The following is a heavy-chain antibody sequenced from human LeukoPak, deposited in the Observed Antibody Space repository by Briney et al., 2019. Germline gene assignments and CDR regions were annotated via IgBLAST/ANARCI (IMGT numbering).Heavy chain of an antibody. Sequence: GGSLRLSCAASGFTFSSYEMNWIRQAPGKGLEWVSYISSSGSTIYYADSVKGRFTVSGDNARNSSYLQMNSLRAEDTAVYYFASNSSGYFHWFDPGGQGTLLTV. CDR3: ASNSSGYFHWFDP. J-gene: IGHJ5*02. V-gene: IGHV3-48*03. D-gene: IGHD3-22*01. CDR2: ISSSGSTI. CDR1: GFTFSSYE.